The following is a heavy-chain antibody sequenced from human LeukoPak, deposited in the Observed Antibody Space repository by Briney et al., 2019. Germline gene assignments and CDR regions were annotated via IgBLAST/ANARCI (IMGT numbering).Heavy chain of an antibody. V-gene: IGHV4-59*12. Sequence: SETLSLTCTVSGGSIRSSYWSWIRQPPGKGLEWIGYIYYSGSTNNNPSLKSRVTISVDTSKNQFSLNLTSLTAADTAVYYCARDRKYYYHMDVWGKGTTVTVSS. J-gene: IGHJ6*03. D-gene: IGHD1-14*01. CDR3: ARDRKYYYHMDV. CDR1: GGSIRSSY. CDR2: IYYSGST.